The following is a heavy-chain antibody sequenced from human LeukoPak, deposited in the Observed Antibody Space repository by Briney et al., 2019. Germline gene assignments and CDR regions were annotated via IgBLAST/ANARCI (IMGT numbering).Heavy chain of an antibody. J-gene: IGHJ4*02. CDR3: TRGWRGVDY. Sequence: GGSLRLSCTASGFTCGDYAMSWFRQAPGKGLEWVGFIRSKAYGGTIEYAASVKGRFTISRDDSKSIAYLQMNSLKTEDTAVYYCTRGWRGVDYWGQGTLVTVSS. D-gene: IGHD3-10*01. CDR1: GFTCGDYA. CDR2: IRSKAYGGTI. V-gene: IGHV3-49*03.